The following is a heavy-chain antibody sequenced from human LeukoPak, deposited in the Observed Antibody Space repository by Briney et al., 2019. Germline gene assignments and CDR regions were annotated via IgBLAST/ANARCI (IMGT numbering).Heavy chain of an antibody. Sequence: GGSLRLSCAASGFTFSSYSMNWVRQAPGKGLEWVSYISSSGSTIYYADSVKGRFTISRDNARDSLYLQMNSLRAEDTAVYYCARGPPNFDPWGQGTLVTVSS. J-gene: IGHJ5*02. V-gene: IGHV3-48*01. CDR3: ARGPPNFDP. CDR2: ISSSGSTI. CDR1: GFTFSSYS.